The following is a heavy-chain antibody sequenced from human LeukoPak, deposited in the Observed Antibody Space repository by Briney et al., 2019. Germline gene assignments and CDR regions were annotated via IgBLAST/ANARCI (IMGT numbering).Heavy chain of an antibody. CDR3: ARSTTVTTQNSI. CDR1: GFTFDDYG. D-gene: IGHD4-17*01. J-gene: IGHJ4*02. CDR2: ISYDGSNK. V-gene: IGHV3-30*03. Sequence: GGSLRHSCAASGFTFDDYGMNWVRQAPGKGLEWVAVISYDGSNKYYADSVKGRFTISRDNSKNTLYLQMNSLRAEDTAVYYCARSTTVTTQNSIWGQGTLVTVSS.